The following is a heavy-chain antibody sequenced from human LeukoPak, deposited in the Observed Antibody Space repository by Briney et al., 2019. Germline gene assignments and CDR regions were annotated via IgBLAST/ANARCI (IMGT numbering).Heavy chain of an antibody. V-gene: IGHV3-23*01. CDR2: ISGSGGTT. J-gene: IGHJ4*02. CDR3: ARTEDIVVVPAAHFDY. Sequence: PGGSLRLSCAASGFTFSNYAMSWVRQAPGKGLEWVSAISGSGGTTYYADSVKGRFTISRDNAKNSLYLQMNSLRAEDTAVYYCARTEDIVVVPAAHFDYWGQGTLVTVSS. CDR1: GFTFSNYA. D-gene: IGHD2-2*01.